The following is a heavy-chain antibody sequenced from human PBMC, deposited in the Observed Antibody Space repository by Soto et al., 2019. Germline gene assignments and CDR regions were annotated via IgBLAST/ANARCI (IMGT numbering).Heavy chain of an antibody. J-gene: IGHJ4*02. CDR2: ISSRSSYI. D-gene: IGHD6-19*01. CDR3: ASGPSRYSSGDTGY. V-gene: IGHV3-21*01. CDR1: VFTFSSSS. Sequence: VGSLRLSCTSSVFTFSSSSMNWVRRAPGKGLEWVSSISSRSSYISYADSVKGRFTISRDNAKNSLYLQMNSLRAEDTAVYYCASGPSRYSSGDTGYWGPGTLLTVSS.